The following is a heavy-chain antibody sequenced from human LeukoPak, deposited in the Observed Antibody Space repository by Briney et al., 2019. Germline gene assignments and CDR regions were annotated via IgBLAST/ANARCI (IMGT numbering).Heavy chain of an antibody. V-gene: IGHV4-30-4*08. CDR1: GGSISSGDYY. Sequence: SETLSLTCTVSGGSISSGDYYWSWIRQPPGKGLEWIGYIYYSGSTYYNPSLKSRVTISVDTSKNQFSLKLSSVTAADTAVYYCAALPPRFSDLEGAFDIWGQGTMVTVPS. CDR2: IYYSGST. D-gene: IGHD1-1*01. CDR3: AALPPRFSDLEGAFDI. J-gene: IGHJ3*02.